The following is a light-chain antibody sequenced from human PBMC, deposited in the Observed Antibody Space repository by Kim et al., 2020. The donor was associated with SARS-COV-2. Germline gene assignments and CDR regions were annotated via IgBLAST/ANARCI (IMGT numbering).Light chain of an antibody. J-gene: IGKJ4*01. CDR2: KAS. Sequence: SVGDRVTINCRASQSISSWLAGYQQKPGKAPKRLIYKASSLESGVPSRFSGSGSGTEFTLTISSLQPDDFATYYCQQYNSISERTFGGGTKVDIK. CDR3: QQYNSISERT. V-gene: IGKV1-5*03. CDR1: QSISSW.